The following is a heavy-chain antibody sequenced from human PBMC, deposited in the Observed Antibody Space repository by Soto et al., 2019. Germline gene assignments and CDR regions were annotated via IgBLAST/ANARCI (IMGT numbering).Heavy chain of an antibody. CDR1: GGSIFNYY. D-gene: IGHD3-10*01. CDR3: ARDRFALLDP. J-gene: IGHJ5*02. Sequence: QVQLQESGPGLVKPSETLSLTCTVSGGSIFNYYWTWIRQPPGKGLEWIGYIYYSGSTNYNPSLNSRVTISVDTSKSQLSLMLSSVTAADTAVYYCARDRFALLDPWGPGTLVTVSS. CDR2: IYYSGST. V-gene: IGHV4-59*01.